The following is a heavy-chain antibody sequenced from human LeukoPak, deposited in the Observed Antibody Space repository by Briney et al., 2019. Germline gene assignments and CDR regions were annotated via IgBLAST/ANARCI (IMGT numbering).Heavy chain of an antibody. D-gene: IGHD1-26*01. V-gene: IGHV1-18*01. CDR3: ARDRVRYTGDPHAYFDY. Sequence: ASVKVSCKASGYTFTSYGISWVRQAPGQGLEWMGWISAYNGNTNYAQKLQGRVTMTTDTSTSTAYMELRSLRSDDTAVYYCARDRVRYTGDPHAYFDYWGQGTLVTVSS. CDR1: GYTFTSYG. J-gene: IGHJ4*02. CDR2: ISAYNGNT.